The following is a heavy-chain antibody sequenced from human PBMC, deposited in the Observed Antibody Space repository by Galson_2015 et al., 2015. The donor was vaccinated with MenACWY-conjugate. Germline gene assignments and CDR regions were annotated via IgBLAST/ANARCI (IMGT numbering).Heavy chain of an antibody. V-gene: IGHV5-51*01. CDR1: GYSFTSYW. Sequence: QSGAEVKKPGEPLTISCTGSGYSFTSYWIGWVRQMPGKGLEWMGIIYPHDSDTTYSPSFQGQVTISADKSINTAYLQWSSLKASDTAIYYCARQDYGGHLRDFDYWGQGTLVTVSS. CDR2: IYPHDSDT. CDR3: ARQDYGGHLRDFDY. D-gene: IGHD4-23*01. J-gene: IGHJ4*02.